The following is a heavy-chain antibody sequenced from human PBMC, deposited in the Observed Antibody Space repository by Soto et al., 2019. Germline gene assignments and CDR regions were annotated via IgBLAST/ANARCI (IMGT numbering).Heavy chain of an antibody. J-gene: IGHJ4*02. V-gene: IGHV3-48*03. CDR2: IDRSGNII. Sequence: EVQLVESGGDLVQPGGSLTLSCAASEFTFSAYEMSWVRQAPGKGLEWISYIDRSGNIIWYADSVKGRFTISRDNAKNSLSLQLYSLRAEDTAIYYCARLVRTYYPFDSWGQGTLVTVSS. CDR1: EFTFSAYE. CDR3: ARLVRTYYPFDS. D-gene: IGHD1-26*01.